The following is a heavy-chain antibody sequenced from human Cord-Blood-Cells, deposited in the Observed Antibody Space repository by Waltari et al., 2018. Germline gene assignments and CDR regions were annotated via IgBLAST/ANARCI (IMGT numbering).Heavy chain of an antibody. V-gene: IGHV4-38-2*02. Sequence: QVQLQESGPGLVKPSETLSLTCTVSGYSISNGYYWGWIRQPPGKGLEWIGSIYHSGSTYYNPSLKSRVTISVDTSKNQFSLKLSSVTAADTAVYYCARGEADGSSSWYFDLWGRGTLVTVSS. CDR2: IYHSGST. CDR1: GYSISNGYY. CDR3: ARGEADGSSSWYFDL. D-gene: IGHD6-6*01. J-gene: IGHJ2*01.